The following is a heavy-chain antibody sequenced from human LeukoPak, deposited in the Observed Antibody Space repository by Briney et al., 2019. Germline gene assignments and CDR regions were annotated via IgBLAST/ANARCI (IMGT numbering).Heavy chain of an antibody. V-gene: IGHV1-8*01. Sequence: ASVKVSCKASGYTFTSYDINWLRQATGQGLEWMGWMNPNSGNTGYAQKFQGRVTMTRNTSISTAYMELSSLRSEDTAVYYCAREVEGSSWSLYYYYYYGMDVWGQGTTVTVSS. CDR2: MNPNSGNT. J-gene: IGHJ6*02. CDR3: AREVEGSSWSLYYYYYYGMDV. CDR1: GYTFTSYD. D-gene: IGHD6-13*01.